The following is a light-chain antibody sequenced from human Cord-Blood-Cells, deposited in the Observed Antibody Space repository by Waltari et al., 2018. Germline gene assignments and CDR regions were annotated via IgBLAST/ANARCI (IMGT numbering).Light chain of an antibody. Sequence: QSALTQPASVSGSPGQSITIPCTGTTSDVGGYNYVSWYQQHPGKAPKLVIYDVSKRPSGVSNRFSGSKSGNTASLTISGLQAEDEADYYCSSYTSSSTYVFGTGTKVTVL. V-gene: IGLV2-14*01. CDR1: TSDVGGYNY. J-gene: IGLJ1*01. CDR3: SSYTSSSTYV. CDR2: DVS.